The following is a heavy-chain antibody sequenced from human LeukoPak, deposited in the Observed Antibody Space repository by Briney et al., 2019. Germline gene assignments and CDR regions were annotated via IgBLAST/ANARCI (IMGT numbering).Heavy chain of an antibody. CDR1: GYTLPSMG. D-gene: IGHD3-3*01. CDR3: ARDRFTIFGVVIMSGNYYYGMDV. CDR2: TSAYNGNT. V-gene: IGHV1-18*01. J-gene: IGHJ6*02. Sequence: ASVKVSCKASGYTLPSMGFSWFRRPPGQGLEWMGGTSAYNGNTNYAQKLQGRVTMTTDTSTSTAYMELRSLRSDDTAVYYCARDRFTIFGVVIMSGNYYYGMDVWGQGTTVTVSS.